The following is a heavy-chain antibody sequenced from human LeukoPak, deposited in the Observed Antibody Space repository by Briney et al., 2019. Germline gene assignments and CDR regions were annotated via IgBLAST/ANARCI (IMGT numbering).Heavy chain of an antibody. D-gene: IGHD3-22*01. CDR1: GFTFSSYA. CDR3: ARDLNYYDSRGYSLGAFDI. CDR2: ISYDGSNK. V-gene: IGHV3-30-3*01. J-gene: IGHJ3*02. Sequence: GRSLRLSCAASGFTFSSYAMHWVRQAPGKGLEWVAVISYDGSNKYYADSVKGRFTISRDNSKNTLYLQMNSLRAEDTAVYYCARDLNYYDSRGYSLGAFDIWGQGTMVTVSS.